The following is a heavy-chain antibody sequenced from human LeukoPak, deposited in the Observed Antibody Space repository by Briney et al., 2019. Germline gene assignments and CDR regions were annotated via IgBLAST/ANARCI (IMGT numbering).Heavy chain of an antibody. Sequence: GGSLRLSCAASGFTFSSYSMNWVRQAPGKGLEWVSSISSSSSYIYYADSVKGRFTISRDNAKNSLYLQMNSLRAEDTAVYYCARDYEDIVVVVAATEGAFDIWGQGTMVTVSS. CDR2: ISSSSSYI. CDR1: GFTFSSYS. J-gene: IGHJ3*02. V-gene: IGHV3-21*01. D-gene: IGHD2-15*01. CDR3: ARDYEDIVVVVAATEGAFDI.